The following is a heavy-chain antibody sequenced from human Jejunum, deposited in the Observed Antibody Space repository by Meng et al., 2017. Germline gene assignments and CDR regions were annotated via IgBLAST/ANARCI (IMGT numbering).Heavy chain of an antibody. CDR1: VGSLTGYY. V-gene: IGHV4-34*01. CDR3: VRRRSGASSLFDL. J-gene: IGHJ5*02. CDR2: IHFSGTT. Sequence: QVHLQQWGAGLLKSSEPLSLTCAVYVGSLTGYYWSWIRQAPEKGLEYIGDIHFSGTTTYMPSLRSRLTLSVDTSNNHFSLKLNSVTAADTATYYCVRRRSGASSLFDLWGPGTLVTVSS. D-gene: IGHD2-15*01.